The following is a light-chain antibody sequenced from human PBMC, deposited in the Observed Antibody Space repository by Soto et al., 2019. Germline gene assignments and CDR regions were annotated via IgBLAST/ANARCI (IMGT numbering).Light chain of an antibody. Sequence: EIVLTXXPXTLSLSPGERVTLSCRASQSVSSSYLAWYQQKPAQAPRLLIYGASNRATGIPDRFSGSGSGTDFTLTISRLEPEDFAVYYCQQYGGSPPYTFGQGTKLEIK. CDR1: QSVSSSY. J-gene: IGKJ2*01. V-gene: IGKV3-20*01. CDR3: QQYGGSPPYT. CDR2: GAS.